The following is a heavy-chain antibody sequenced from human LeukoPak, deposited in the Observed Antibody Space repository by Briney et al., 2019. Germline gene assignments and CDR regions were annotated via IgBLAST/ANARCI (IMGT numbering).Heavy chain of an antibody. CDR3: ARLNYYDSSGYLDY. J-gene: IGHJ4*02. V-gene: IGHV4-59*08. D-gene: IGHD3-22*01. Sequence: SETLSLTCTVSGGSISSYYWSWIRQPPGKGLEWIAYIYYSESTNYNPSLKSRVTISLDMSKNQFSLKLTSVTAADTAVYYCARLNYYDSSGYLDYWGQGTLVTVSS. CDR1: GGSISSYY. CDR2: IYYSEST.